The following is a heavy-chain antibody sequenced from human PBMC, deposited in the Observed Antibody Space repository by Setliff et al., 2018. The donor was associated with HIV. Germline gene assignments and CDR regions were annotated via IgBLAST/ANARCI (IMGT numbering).Heavy chain of an antibody. CDR3: VRGFCSSTTCYEDYYYMDV. D-gene: IGHD2-2*01. V-gene: IGHV4-4*02. Sequence: SETLSLTCAVSGASDISYIWWSWVRQPPGKGLEWIGEVYHTGSTNLNPSLKSRVTISGGMSENQLFLRLTSVTAADTAVYYCVRGFCSSTTCYEDYYYMDVWGKGSTVTVSS. CDR1: GASDISYIW. CDR2: VYHTGST. J-gene: IGHJ6*03.